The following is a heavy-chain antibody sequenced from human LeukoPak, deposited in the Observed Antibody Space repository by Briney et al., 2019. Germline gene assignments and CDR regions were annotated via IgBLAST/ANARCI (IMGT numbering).Heavy chain of an antibody. CDR3: ARESRRSYCNEY. J-gene: IGHJ4*02. Sequence: PSETLSLACTVSAYSISSGYYGGWIRQPQGKGLEWIGSIYHSGSTNYNPSLKSRVTMSVDTSKNQFSLKLSSVTAADTAVYYCARESRRSYCNEYWGQGTLVTVSS. CDR2: IYHSGST. V-gene: IGHV4-38-2*02. D-gene: IGHD3-10*01. CDR1: AYSISSGYY.